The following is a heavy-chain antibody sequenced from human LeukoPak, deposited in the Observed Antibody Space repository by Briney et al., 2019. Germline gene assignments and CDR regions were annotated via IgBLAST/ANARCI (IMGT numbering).Heavy chain of an antibody. J-gene: IGHJ4*02. CDR1: GGSISSNNYF. V-gene: IGHV4-39*07. CDR2: IYYSGSA. Sequence: PSETLSLTCSVSGGSISSNNYFWAWIRQPPGKGLEWMGSIYYSGSASYNPSLRSRVTISVDTSKNQFSLKLSSVTAADTAVYYCAREGRGSIITTPGDYWGQGTLVTVSS. D-gene: IGHD3-10*01. CDR3: AREGRGSIITTPGDY.